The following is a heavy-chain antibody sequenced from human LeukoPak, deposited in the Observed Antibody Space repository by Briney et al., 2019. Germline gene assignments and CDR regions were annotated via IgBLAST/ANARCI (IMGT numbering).Heavy chain of an antibody. D-gene: IGHD6-19*01. CDR2: IYYSGST. CDR1: GGSISSYY. CDR3: ARVAVGGTNPFDY. J-gene: IGHJ4*02. Sequence: SETLSLTCTVSGGSISSYYWSWIRKPPGKGLEWIGYIYYSGSTNYNPSLKSRVTISVDTSKNQFSLKLSSVTAADTAVYYCARVAVGGTNPFDYWGQGTLVTVSS. V-gene: IGHV4-59*08.